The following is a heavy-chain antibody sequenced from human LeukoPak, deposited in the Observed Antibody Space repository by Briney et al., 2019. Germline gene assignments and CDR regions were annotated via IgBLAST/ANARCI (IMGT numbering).Heavy chain of an antibody. D-gene: IGHD1-26*01. V-gene: IGHV4-34*08. CDR2: IHYSGSA. CDR1: GGTFSGYY. Sequence: SETLSLTCAVYGGTFSGYYWTWIRQPPGKGLEWIGEIHYSGSATNNPSLKSRVTISVDTSKNQFSLKMNSVTAADTAVYYCARSWAGMYYPFYYFDYWGQGTLVSVSS. CDR3: ARSWAGMYYPFYYFDY. J-gene: IGHJ4*02.